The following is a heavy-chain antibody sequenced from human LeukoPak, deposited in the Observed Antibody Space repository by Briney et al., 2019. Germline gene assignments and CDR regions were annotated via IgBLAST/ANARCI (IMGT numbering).Heavy chain of an antibody. CDR1: GVSISSSNSY. D-gene: IGHD3-22*01. CDR3: ARVVQSTDSSGFYLPEYFQH. V-gene: IGHV4-39*07. Sequence: EPSETLSLTCTVSGVSISSSNSYWGWIRQPPGKGLEWIGSIYYSGNTYYNPSLKSRVTISVDTSKNQFSLKLRSVTAADTAVYYCARVVQSTDSSGFYLPEYFQHWGQGTLVTVSS. J-gene: IGHJ1*01. CDR2: IYYSGNT.